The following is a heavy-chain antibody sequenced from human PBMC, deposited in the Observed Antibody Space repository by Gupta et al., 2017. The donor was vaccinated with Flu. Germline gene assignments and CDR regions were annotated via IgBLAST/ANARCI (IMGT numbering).Heavy chain of an antibody. CDR2: ISSSSSYT. CDR1: GFTFSDYY. J-gene: IGHJ5*02. V-gene: IGHV3-11*05. Sequence: QVQLVESGGGLVKPGGSLRLSCAASGFTFSDYYLSWIRQAPGKGLEWVSYISSSSSYTNYADSVKGRFTISRDNAKNSLYLQMNSLRAEDTAVYYCASSLADSSGYSSWFDPWGQGTLVTVSS. CDR3: ASSLADSSGYSSWFDP. D-gene: IGHD3-22*01.